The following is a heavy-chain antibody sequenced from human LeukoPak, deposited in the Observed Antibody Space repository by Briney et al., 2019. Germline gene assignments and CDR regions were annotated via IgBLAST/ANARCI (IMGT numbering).Heavy chain of an antibody. Sequence: TGGSLRLSCAASGFTFSSYSMNWVRQAPGKGLEWVSSISSSSSYIYYADSVKGRFTISRDNAKNSQYLQMNSLRAEDTAVYYCARDLGVAMAVFDYWGQGTLVTVSS. CDR3: ARDLGVAMAVFDY. D-gene: IGHD5-18*01. V-gene: IGHV3-21*01. J-gene: IGHJ4*02. CDR2: ISSSSSYI. CDR1: GFTFSSYS.